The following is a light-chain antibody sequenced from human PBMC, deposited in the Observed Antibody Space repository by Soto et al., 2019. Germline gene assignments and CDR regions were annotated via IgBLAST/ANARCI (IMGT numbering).Light chain of an antibody. CDR2: GNS. J-gene: IGLJ1*01. V-gene: IGLV1-40*01. CDR3: QSYDSSLSGPYV. CDR1: SSNIGAGYD. Sequence: QSVLTQPPSVSGAPGQRVTISCTGSSSNIGAGYDVHWYQQLPGTAPKLLIYGNSNRPSGVPDRFSGSKSGTSASLAITGLKDEDEADYYCQSYDSSLSGPYVFGTGTKVTVL.